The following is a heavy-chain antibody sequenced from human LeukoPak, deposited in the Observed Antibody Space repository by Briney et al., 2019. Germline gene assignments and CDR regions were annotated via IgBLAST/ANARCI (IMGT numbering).Heavy chain of an antibody. CDR2: IYYSGST. CDR3: ARTDSSGYGGYYFDY. Sequence: PSETLSLTCTVSGGSISSSSYYWGWIRQPPGKGLGWIGSIYYSGSTYYNPSLKSRVTISVDTSKNQFSLNLNSVTAADTALYYCARTDSSGYGGYYFDYWGQGTLVTVSS. CDR1: GGSISSSSYY. J-gene: IGHJ4*02. D-gene: IGHD3-22*01. V-gene: IGHV4-39*01.